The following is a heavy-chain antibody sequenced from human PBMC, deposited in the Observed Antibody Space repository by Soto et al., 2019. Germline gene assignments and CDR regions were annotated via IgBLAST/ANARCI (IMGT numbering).Heavy chain of an antibody. CDR3: ARRPKRGSYSWCFDY. V-gene: IGHV4-39*01. CDR1: GGSISSNAYY. Sequence: QLQLQESGPGLVKPSETLSLTCTVSGGSISSNAYYWGWIRQPPEKGLEWIGSIDYSGSAYYNPSHHSQATTSKDPSNNPSSIELSSVTAAVTAVYYCARRPKRGSYSWCFDYWGQGTLVTVSS. D-gene: IGHD1-26*01. CDR2: IDYSGSA. J-gene: IGHJ4*02.